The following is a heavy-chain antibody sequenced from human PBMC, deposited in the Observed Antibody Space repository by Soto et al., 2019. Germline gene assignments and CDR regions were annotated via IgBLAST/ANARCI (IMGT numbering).Heavy chain of an antibody. V-gene: IGHV4-30-2*01. D-gene: IGHD4-17*01. CDR1: GGSIRSGGYA. CDR3: ARSYGGNSDYYFDY. J-gene: IGHJ4*02. Sequence: QLQLQESGSGLVKPSQTLSLTCAVSGGSIRSGGYAWTWIRQPPGKGLEWIGYIYDSGSTNYNPSLTSRLTMPLDRSKTQFPLKLSSVTAADTAVYYCARSYGGNSDYYFDYWGQGALVIVSS. CDR2: IYDSGST.